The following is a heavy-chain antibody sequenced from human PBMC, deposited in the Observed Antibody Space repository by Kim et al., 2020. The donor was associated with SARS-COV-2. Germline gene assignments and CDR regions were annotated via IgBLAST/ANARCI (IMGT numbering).Heavy chain of an antibody. V-gene: IGHV3-23*01. CDR3: AKGLPCDSSGCYVTRWRDP. CDR1: GITFTAYA. CDR2: ISGSGDST. D-gene: IGHD2-2*01. J-gene: IGHJ5*02. Sequence: GGSLRLSCAASGITFTAYAMSWVRQAPGKGLEWVSDISGSGDSTHYADSVKGRFTISRDNSKNTPYLQMNSLRAEDTAVYYCAKGLPCDSSGCYVTRWRDPGGQGTGVTVSS.